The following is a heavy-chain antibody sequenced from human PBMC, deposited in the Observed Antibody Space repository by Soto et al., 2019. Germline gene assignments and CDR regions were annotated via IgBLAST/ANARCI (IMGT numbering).Heavy chain of an antibody. CDR1: GYTFTSYG. CDR2: ISAYNGNT. CDR3: ARVMITFGGYPIWFDP. V-gene: IGHV1-18*01. Sequence: ASVKVSCKASGYTFTSYGISWVRQSPGQGLEWMGWISAYNGNTNYAQKLQGRVTMTTDTSTSTAYMELRSLRSDDTAVYYCARVMITFGGYPIWFDPWGQGTLVTVSS. J-gene: IGHJ5*02. D-gene: IGHD3-16*01.